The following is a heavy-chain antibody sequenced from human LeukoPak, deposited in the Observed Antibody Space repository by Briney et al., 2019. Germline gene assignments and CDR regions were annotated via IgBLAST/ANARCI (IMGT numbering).Heavy chain of an antibody. CDR1: GYSFTDYY. V-gene: IGHV1-2*02. J-gene: IGHJ3*02. Sequence: ASVKDSCKASGYSFTDYYMHWVRQAPGQGLAWMGWISPRSGDTSYAQKFQGRVTMTRDTSINTVDMDLSGLTSDDTAVYYCARYRCKTTSGCEDTDAFDTWGQGTMVTVSS. CDR3: ARYRCKTTSGCEDTDAFDT. D-gene: IGHD2/OR15-2a*01. CDR2: ISPRSGDT.